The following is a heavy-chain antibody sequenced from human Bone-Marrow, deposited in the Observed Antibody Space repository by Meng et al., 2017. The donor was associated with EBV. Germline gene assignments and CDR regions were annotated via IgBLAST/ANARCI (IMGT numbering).Heavy chain of an antibody. V-gene: IGHV3-74*01. D-gene: IGHD6-13*01. CDR1: GFTFSSYW. CDR2: INSDGSST. CDR3: AREDGIAAAGAFDY. Sequence: GQLGGSGGGLVLPGGPLRLSCAASGFTFSSYWMHWVRQAPGKGLVWVSRINSDGSSTSYADSVKGRFTISRDNAKNTLYLQMNSLRAEDTAVYYCAREDGIAAAGAFDYWGQGTLVTVSS. J-gene: IGHJ4*02.